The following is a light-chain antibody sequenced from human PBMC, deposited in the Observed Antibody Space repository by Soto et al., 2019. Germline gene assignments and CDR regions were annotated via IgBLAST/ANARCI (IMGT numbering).Light chain of an antibody. CDR2: AAS. CDR3: QKYSSVPV. CDR1: QDIRNF. V-gene: IGKV1-27*01. J-gene: IGKJ3*01. Sequence: DIQMTQSPTSLSASVGDRVTITCRASQDIRNFVAWYQQKPGKAPKLLIYAASTLQSGVTSRFSGSGSGTDFNLTINSLQPEYVATYSCQKYSSVPVFGPGTKVEIK.